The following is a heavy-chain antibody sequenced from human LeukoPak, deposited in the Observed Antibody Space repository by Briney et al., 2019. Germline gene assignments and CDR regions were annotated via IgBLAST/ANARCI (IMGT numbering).Heavy chain of an antibody. Sequence: GGSLRLSCAASGFTFSNHEMNWLRQAPGKRLVWVAYLSSGGNTIYYADSVKGRFTSSRDNARNSMSLQMNNLRAEDTAIYYCARVEGYTYGYTFDYWGQGILVTVSS. CDR1: GFTFSNHE. V-gene: IGHV3-48*03. D-gene: IGHD5-18*01. J-gene: IGHJ4*02. CDR3: ARVEGYTYGYTFDY. CDR2: LSSGGNTI.